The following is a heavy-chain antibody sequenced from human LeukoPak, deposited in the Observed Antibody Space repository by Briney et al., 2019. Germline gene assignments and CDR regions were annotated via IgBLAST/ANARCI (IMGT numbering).Heavy chain of an antibody. CDR3: ARGSGSSQYYLDY. Sequence: PGGSLRLSCAASGFTFSSYGMHWVRQAPGKGLEWVAVIWYDGSNKYYADSVKGRFTISRDNSKNTLYLQMNSLRAEDTAVYYCARGSGSSQYYLDYWGQGTLVTVSS. D-gene: IGHD3-10*01. CDR1: GFTFSSYG. V-gene: IGHV3-33*01. J-gene: IGHJ4*02. CDR2: IWYDGSNK.